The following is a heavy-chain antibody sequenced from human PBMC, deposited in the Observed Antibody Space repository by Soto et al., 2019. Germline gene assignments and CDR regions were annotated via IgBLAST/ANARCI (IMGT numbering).Heavy chain of an antibody. J-gene: IGHJ4*02. CDR1: GFSLSTSGVG. V-gene: IGHV2-5*02. Sequence: QITLKESGPSLVKPTQTPTLTCTFSGFSLSTSGVGVGWFRQPPGKALEWLAVIYWDDYKHYSPSLKSRLTITKDTSKNQVVLTMTNMDPVDTATYYCARKGYGDYPIDYWGQGTLVTVSS. CDR2: IYWDDYK. CDR3: ARKGYGDYPIDY. D-gene: IGHD4-17*01.